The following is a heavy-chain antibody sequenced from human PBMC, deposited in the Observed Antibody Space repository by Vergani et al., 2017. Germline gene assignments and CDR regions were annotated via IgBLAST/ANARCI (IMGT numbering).Heavy chain of an antibody. J-gene: IGHJ5*02. D-gene: IGHD6-19*01. CDR1: FDSIRNLY. V-gene: IGHV4-59*11. CDR3: ASDTHSGQRADR. CDR2: IHYSENT. Sequence: QVQLQESGPGLVKSSETLSLTCSVSFDSIRNLYCNWIRQPPGKGLEWLGSIHYSENTNYNPSLKTRVTISVETSKNQFSLTLTSVTAADTAVYYFASDTHSGQRADRWGQGILVTVTS.